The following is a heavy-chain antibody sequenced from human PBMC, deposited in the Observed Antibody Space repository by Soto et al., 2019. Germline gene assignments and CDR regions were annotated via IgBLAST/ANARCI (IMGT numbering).Heavy chain of an antibody. Sequence: QAQLVESGGGVVQPGRSLRLSCAASGFTFSSCGMHWVRQAPGTGLEWVAVISYDGGLQHYADSVKGRFTISRDNSKNMVLLQMNSLRAEDTAVYYCVSDRGYGHASVPYSWGQGTLVSVSS. CDR3: VSDRGYGHASVPYS. V-gene: IGHV3-30*03. J-gene: IGHJ4*02. CDR1: GFTFSSCG. CDR2: ISYDGGLQ. D-gene: IGHD5-18*01.